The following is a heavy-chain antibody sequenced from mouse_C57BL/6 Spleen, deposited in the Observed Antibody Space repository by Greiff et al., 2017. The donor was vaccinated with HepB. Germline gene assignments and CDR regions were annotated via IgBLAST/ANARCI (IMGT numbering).Heavy chain of an antibody. Sequence: QVQLQQSGAELVKPGASVKLSCKASGYTFTEYTIHWVKQRSGQGLEWIGWFYPGSGSIKYNEKFKDKATLTADKSSSTVYMERSRLTSEDSAVYFCARHEEPYYDYDQGFAYWGQGTLVTVSA. CDR3: ARHEEPYYDYDQGFAY. V-gene: IGHV1-62-2*01. D-gene: IGHD2-4*01. CDR2: FYPGSGSI. CDR1: GYTFTEYT. J-gene: IGHJ3*01.